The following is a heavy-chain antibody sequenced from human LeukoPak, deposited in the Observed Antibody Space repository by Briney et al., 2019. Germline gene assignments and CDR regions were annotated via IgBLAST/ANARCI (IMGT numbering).Heavy chain of an antibody. CDR2: IWYDGSNK. J-gene: IGHJ6*02. D-gene: IGHD4-17*01. Sequence: GGSLRLSCAASGFTFSSYGMHWVRQAPGKGLEWVAVIWYDGSNKYYADSVKGRFTISRDNSKNTLYLQMNSLRAEDTAVYYCAKDDYGDYTSDYYYYGMDVWGQGTTVTVSS. CDR3: AKDDYGDYTSDYYYYGMDV. CDR1: GFTFSSYG. V-gene: IGHV3-30*02.